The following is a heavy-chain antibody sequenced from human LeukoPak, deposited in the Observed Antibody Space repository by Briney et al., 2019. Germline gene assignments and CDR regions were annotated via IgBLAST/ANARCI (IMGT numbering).Heavy chain of an antibody. CDR1: GGSISSYY. J-gene: IGHJ4*02. Sequence: SETLSLTCTVSGGSISSYYWSWIRQPPGKGLEWIGYIYTSGSTNYNPSLKSRVTISVDTSKNQFSLKLSSVTAADTAVYYCARHVYYDSGGYYDYWGQGTLVTVSS. V-gene: IGHV4-4*09. CDR2: IYTSGST. CDR3: ARHVYYDSGGYYDY. D-gene: IGHD3-22*01.